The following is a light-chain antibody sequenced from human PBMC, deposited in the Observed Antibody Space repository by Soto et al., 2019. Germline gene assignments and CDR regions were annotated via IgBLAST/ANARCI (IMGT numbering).Light chain of an antibody. V-gene: IGKV2-24*01. CDR1: QSLVHGDGNTY. CDR2: KGS. Sequence: DILLTQTQLSSPVTVGQAASISCKSSQSLVHGDGNTYLSWLQQQPGPPPRLLIYKGSQRSCGVPDRFRGSGAGKDFTLQINRVGAEDVGVYYCMQATQFPGTFGQGTKVDIK. J-gene: IGKJ2*01. CDR3: MQATQFPGT.